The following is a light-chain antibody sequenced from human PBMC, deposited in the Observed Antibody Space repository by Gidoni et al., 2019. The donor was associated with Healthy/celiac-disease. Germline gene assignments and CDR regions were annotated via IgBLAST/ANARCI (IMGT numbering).Light chain of an antibody. V-gene: IGKV1-5*03. Sequence: DIQMTQSPSTLSASVGDRVTITCRASQSISSWLAWYQQKPGKAPKLLIYKASSLERGVPSRFSGSGSGPEFTLTISSLQPDDFASYYCQQYNSYSTFGQGTKVEIK. J-gene: IGKJ1*01. CDR3: QQYNSYST. CDR1: QSISSW. CDR2: KAS.